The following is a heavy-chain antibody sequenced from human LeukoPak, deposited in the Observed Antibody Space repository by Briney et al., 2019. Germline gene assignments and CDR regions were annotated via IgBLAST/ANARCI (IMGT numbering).Heavy chain of an antibody. J-gene: IGHJ4*02. CDR3: ATFRWGVGFES. Sequence: SETLSLTCAVYGGSFSGSFSDYYWTCIRQTPGNGLEWVGEIHHSGSTNYNPSLKRRVTISVDTSKNQFSLKLNSLTAADTAVYYCATFRWGVGFESWGQGTLATVSS. V-gene: IGHV4-34*01. CDR1: GGSFSGSFSDYY. CDR2: IHHSGST. D-gene: IGHD3-16*01.